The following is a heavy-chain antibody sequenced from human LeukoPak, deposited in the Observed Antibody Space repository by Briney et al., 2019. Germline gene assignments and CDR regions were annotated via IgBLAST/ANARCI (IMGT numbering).Heavy chain of an antibody. D-gene: IGHD2/OR15-2a*01. CDR1: GGTFSSYA. V-gene: IGHV1-69*05. J-gene: IGHJ3*02. CDR2: IIPIFGTA. Sequence: SVKVSCKASGGTFSSYAISWVRQAPGQGLEWMGGIIPIFGTANYAQKFQGRVTITTDESTSTAYMELSSLRSEDTAVYYCARPSTPTDAFDIWGQGTMVTVSS. CDR3: ARPSTPTDAFDI.